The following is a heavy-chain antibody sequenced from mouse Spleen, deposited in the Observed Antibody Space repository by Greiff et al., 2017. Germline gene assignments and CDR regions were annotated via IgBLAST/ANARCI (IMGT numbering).Heavy chain of an antibody. V-gene: IGHV5-9-3*01. D-gene: IGHD2-3*01. Sequence: EVQRVESGGGLVKRGGSLKLSCAASGFTFSSYAMSWVRQTPEKRLEWVATISSGGGNTYYPDSVKGRFTISRDNAKNTLYLQMSSLKSEDTAMYYCARQDGYYDYAMDYWGQGTSVTVSS. CDR3: ARQDGYYDYAMDY. CDR2: ISSGGGNT. J-gene: IGHJ4*01. CDR1: GFTFSSYA.